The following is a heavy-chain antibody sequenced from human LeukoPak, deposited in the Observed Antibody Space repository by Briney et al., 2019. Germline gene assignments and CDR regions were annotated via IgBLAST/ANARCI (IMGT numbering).Heavy chain of an antibody. Sequence: GGSLRLSCAASGFTFSTYAVNWVRQAPGKGLEWVSTISGSGDSTYYADSVKGRFTISRDNSKNTLSLQMNSLRAEDTAVYYCAKDSLPYYYDSSGYLPDAFDIWGQGTMVTVSS. V-gene: IGHV3-23*01. CDR3: AKDSLPYYYDSSGYLPDAFDI. J-gene: IGHJ3*02. CDR1: GFTFSTYA. CDR2: ISGSGDST. D-gene: IGHD3-22*01.